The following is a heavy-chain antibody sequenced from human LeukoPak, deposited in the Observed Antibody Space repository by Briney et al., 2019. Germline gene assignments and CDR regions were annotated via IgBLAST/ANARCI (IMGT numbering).Heavy chain of an antibody. V-gene: IGHV1-18*01. D-gene: IGHD2-2*02. CDR1: GYTFTSYG. CDR3: ARGVVPAAIVVTGTTYYYYYYMDV. CDR2: ISAYNGNT. Sequence: ASVKVSCKASGYTFTSYGISWVRQAPGQRLEWMGWISAYNGNTNYAQKLQGRVTMTTDTSTSTAYMELRSLISDDTAVYYCARGVVPAAIVVTGTTYYYYYYMDVWGKGTTVTVSS. J-gene: IGHJ6*03.